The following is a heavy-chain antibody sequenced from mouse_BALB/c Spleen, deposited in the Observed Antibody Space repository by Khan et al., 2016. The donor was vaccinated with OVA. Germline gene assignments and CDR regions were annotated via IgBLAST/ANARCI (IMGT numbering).Heavy chain of an antibody. CDR2: ISYSGST. CDR1: GYSITTNYA. CDR3: ARKNYYGYAVDY. V-gene: IGHV3-2*02. D-gene: IGHD1-1*01. Sequence: EVQLVESGPGLVKPSQSLSLTCTVTGYSITTNYAWDWIRQFPGNKLEWMGYISYSGSTSYNPSLKSRISITRDTSKNPFFLHLNSVTTEDTATYYCARKNYYGYAVDYWGQGTSVTVSS. J-gene: IGHJ4*01.